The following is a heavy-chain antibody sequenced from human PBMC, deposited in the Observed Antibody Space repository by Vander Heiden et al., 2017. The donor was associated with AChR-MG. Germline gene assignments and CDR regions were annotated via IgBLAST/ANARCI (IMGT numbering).Heavy chain of an antibody. V-gene: IGHV3-64*01. CDR3: AREATATGGSSDLRHFDY. J-gene: IGHJ4*02. CDR1: GFTFSSFA. CDR2: ISSDGGST. Sequence: EVQLLESGGGLVQPGGSLRLSCAAPGFTFSSFAMHWVRQAPGQGLEYVSAISSDGGSTYYANSVKGRFTISRDNSKNTLYLQMCSLRAEDMAVYYCAREATATGGSSDLRHFDYWGQGTLVTVSS. D-gene: IGHD6-6*01.